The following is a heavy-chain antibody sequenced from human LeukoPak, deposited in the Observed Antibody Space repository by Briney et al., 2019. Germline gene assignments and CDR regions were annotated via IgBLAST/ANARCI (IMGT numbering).Heavy chain of an antibody. J-gene: IGHJ3*02. CDR2: INPNSGGT. D-gene: IGHD3-10*01. CDR3: ARDRITMVRGAMNAFDI. Sequence: GASLKVSCKASVYTFTGSYMHWVRQAPGQGLEWMGWINPNSGGTNYAQKFQGRVTMTRDTSISTAYMELSRLRSDDTAVYYCARDRITMVRGAMNAFDIWGQGTMVTVSS. V-gene: IGHV1-2*02. CDR1: VYTFTGSY.